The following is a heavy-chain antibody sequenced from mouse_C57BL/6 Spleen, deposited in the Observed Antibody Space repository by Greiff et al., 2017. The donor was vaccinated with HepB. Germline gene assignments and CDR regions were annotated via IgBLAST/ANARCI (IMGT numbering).Heavy chain of an antibody. D-gene: IGHD2-4*01. V-gene: IGHV1-54*01. CDR3: ARHYDRAY. CDR1: GYAFTNYL. CDR2: INPGSGGT. Sequence: VQLQQSGAELVRPGTSVKVSCKASGYAFTNYLIEWVKQRPGQGLEWIGVINPGSGGTNYNEKFKGKATLTADKSSSTADMQLSSLTSEDSAVYFCARHYDRAYWGQGTLVTVSA. J-gene: IGHJ3*01.